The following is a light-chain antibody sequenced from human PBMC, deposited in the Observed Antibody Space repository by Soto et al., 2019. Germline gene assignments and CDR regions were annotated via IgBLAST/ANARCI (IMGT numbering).Light chain of an antibody. V-gene: IGKV3-20*01. Sequence: EIVLTQSPDTLSLSPGERATLSCRTSQSVSSNYLAWYQQKPAQAPRLLIHGASTRATGVPDRFSGSGSGTDFTLTISRLEPEDFAVYHCQQYGSLSWTFGQGTKVDIK. CDR1: QSVSSNY. CDR3: QQYGSLSWT. CDR2: GAS. J-gene: IGKJ1*01.